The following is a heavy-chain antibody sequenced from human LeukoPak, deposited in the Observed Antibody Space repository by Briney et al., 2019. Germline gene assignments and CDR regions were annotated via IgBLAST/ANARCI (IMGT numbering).Heavy chain of an antibody. D-gene: IGHD3-22*01. CDR3: AREYYYDSSGYMGHYFDY. CDR1: GGSISSYY. V-gene: IGHV4-4*07. J-gene: IGHJ4*02. CDR2: IYTSGST. Sequence: PSETLSLTCTVSGGSISSYYWSWIRQPAGKGLEWIGRIYTSGSTNYIPSLNSRVTLSLDTSKNQFSLNLSSVTAADTAVYYCAREYYYDSSGYMGHYFDYWGQGTLVTVSS.